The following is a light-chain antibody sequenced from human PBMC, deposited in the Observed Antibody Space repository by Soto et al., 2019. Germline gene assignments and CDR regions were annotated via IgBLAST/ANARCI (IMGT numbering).Light chain of an antibody. V-gene: IGLV2-14*01. Sequence: QSALTQPASVSGSPGQSITISCTGTSSDVGGYNYVSWYQQHPGKAPKLMIYDVSNRPSGVSNRFSGSKSGNTASLTISGLQADDDADYYSTSYTSIRPYVFGTGTKVTV. CDR2: DVS. CDR3: TSYTSIRPYV. J-gene: IGLJ1*01. CDR1: SSDVGGYNY.